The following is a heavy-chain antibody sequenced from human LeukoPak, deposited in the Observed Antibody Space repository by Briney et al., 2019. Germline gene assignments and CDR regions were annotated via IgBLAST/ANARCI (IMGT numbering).Heavy chain of an antibody. V-gene: IGHV4-61*02. CDR3: ARDRTTIPRGYYMGV. CDR1: GGSISSGSYY. D-gene: IGHD1-1*01. J-gene: IGHJ6*03. Sequence: SQTLSLTCTVSGGSISSGSYYWSWIRQPAGKGLEWIGRIYTSGSTNYNPSLKSRVTISVDTSKNQFSLKLSSVTAADTAVYYCARDRTTIPRGYYMGVWGKGTTVTVSS. CDR2: IYTSGST.